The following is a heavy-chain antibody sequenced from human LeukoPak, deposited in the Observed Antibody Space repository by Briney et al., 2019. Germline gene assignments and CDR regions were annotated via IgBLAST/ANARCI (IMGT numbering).Heavy chain of an antibody. Sequence: GSSVKVSCKASGGTFSSYAISWVRQAPGQGLEWMGGIIPIFGTANYAQKFQGRVTITADESTSTAYMELSSLRSEDTAVYYCARGGSYGDGYGDYYYYGMDVWGQGTTVTVSS. CDR3: ARGGSYGDGYGDYYYYGMDV. CDR2: IIPIFGTA. J-gene: IGHJ6*02. V-gene: IGHV1-69*01. D-gene: IGHD4-17*01. CDR1: GGTFSSYA.